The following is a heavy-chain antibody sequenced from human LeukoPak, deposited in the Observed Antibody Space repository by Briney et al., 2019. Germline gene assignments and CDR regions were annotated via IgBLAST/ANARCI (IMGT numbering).Heavy chain of an antibody. V-gene: IGHV3-7*04. Sequence: QPGGSLRLSCAAAGFTFSSDWMSWVRQAPGKGLEWVANIKKDGSGKYSVASVKGRFTISRDNAKKSLYLQMISLRAEDTAVYYCARNRDSNWGQGTLVTVSS. CDR1: GFTFSSDW. D-gene: IGHD2-21*02. CDR3: ARNRDSN. CDR2: IKKDGSGK. J-gene: IGHJ4*02.